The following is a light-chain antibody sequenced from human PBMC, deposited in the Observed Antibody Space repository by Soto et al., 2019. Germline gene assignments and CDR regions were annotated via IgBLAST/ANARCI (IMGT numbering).Light chain of an antibody. J-gene: IGLJ2*01. CDR2: DVS. CDR1: SSDVGGSNY. Sequence: QSVLTQPASVSDSPGQSITISCTGTSSDVGGSNYVSWYQQHPGKAPKLIIYDVSDRPSGISNRFPASKSGNTASLTISGLQAEDEADYYCSSYTSSGLVIFGGGTKLTVL. CDR3: SSYTSSGLVI. V-gene: IGLV2-14*03.